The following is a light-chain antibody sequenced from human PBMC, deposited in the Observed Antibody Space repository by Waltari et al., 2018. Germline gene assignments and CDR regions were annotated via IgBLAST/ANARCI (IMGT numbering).Light chain of an antibody. CDR2: GTS. CDR1: QSITPY. CDR3: QQAYLIPWT. V-gene: IGKV1-39*01. Sequence: DIQMTQSPSSLSASVGDRVTITCRASQSITPYLNWYQQRPGKAPKLLLYGTSRLQTGVPSTFSGSGSGTEFTLTITSLRPEDFATYFCQQAYLIPWTFGQGTKV. J-gene: IGKJ1*01.